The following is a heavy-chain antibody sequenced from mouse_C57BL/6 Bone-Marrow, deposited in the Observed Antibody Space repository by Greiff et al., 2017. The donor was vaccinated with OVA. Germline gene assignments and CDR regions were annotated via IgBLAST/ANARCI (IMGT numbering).Heavy chain of an antibody. V-gene: IGHV1-54*01. CDR1: GYAFTNYL. CDR2: INPGSGGT. D-gene: IGHD1-1*01. J-gene: IGHJ1*03. Sequence: VQLQQSGAELVRPGTSVKVSCKASGYAFTNYLIEWVKQRPGQGLEWIGVINPGSGGTNYNEKFKGKATLTADKSSSTAYMQRSSLTSEDSAVYFCARDDYYRSKGYFDVWGTGTTLTVSS. CDR3: ARDDYYRSKGYFDV.